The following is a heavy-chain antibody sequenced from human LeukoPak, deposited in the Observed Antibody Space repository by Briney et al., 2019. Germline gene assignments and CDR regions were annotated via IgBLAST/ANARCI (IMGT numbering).Heavy chain of an antibody. CDR3: AKEMATIRAFDF. J-gene: IGHJ3*01. CDR1: GFSSSGYS. V-gene: IGHV3-48*01. Sequence: PGGSLRLSCAASGFSSSGYSMNWVRQAPGRGLEWISYISSGSRTIFYADSVKGRFTISRDNAKNTLYLLMDSLRADDTAVYYCAKEMATIRAFDFWGQGTMVTVSS. D-gene: IGHD5-24*01. CDR2: ISSGSRTI.